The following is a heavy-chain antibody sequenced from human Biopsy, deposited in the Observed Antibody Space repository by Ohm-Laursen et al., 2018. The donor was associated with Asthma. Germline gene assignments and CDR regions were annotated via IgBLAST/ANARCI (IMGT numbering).Heavy chain of an antibody. J-gene: IGHJ4*02. CDR1: GFTFSNAW. CDR3: TTDALLYSSADY. D-gene: IGHD2-8*01. Sequence: SLRFSCTASGFTFSNAWMSWVRQAPGKGLEWVGRIKSKTDGGTTDYAAPVKGRFTISRDDSKNTLYLQMNSLKTEDTAVYYCTTDALLYSSADYWGQGTLVTVSS. V-gene: IGHV3-15*01. CDR2: IKSKTDGGTT.